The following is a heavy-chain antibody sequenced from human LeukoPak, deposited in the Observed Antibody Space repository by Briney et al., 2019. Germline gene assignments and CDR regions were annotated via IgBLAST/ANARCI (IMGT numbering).Heavy chain of an antibody. Sequence: ASVKVSCKASGYTFTNYEMHWVRQAPGQGLEWMGIINPSGGSTNYAQKSQGRVTMTRDKSTSTVYMELSSLRSEDTAVYYCARRHTEYGYFQHWGQGTLVTVSS. CDR3: ARRHTEYGYFQH. V-gene: IGHV1-46*01. D-gene: IGHD4/OR15-4a*01. CDR1: GYTFTNYE. CDR2: INPSGGST. J-gene: IGHJ1*01.